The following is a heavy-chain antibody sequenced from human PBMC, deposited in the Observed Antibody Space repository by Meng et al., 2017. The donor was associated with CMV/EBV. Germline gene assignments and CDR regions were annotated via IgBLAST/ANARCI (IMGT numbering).Heavy chain of an antibody. V-gene: IGHV1-2*02. D-gene: IGHD5-18*01. Sequence: SCTASGYTFSGYFIHWIRKAPGQRLEWMGWINPNNRDTKYAERFQGRVTMTRDTSTNTVYMELDSLRFVDTAIYYCAKDESNGYTDYWGPGTLVTVSS. CDR2: INPNNRDT. J-gene: IGHJ4*02. CDR3: AKDESNGYTDY. CDR1: GYTFSGYF.